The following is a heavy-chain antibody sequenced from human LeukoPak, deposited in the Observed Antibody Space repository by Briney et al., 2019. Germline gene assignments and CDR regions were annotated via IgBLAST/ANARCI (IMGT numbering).Heavy chain of an antibody. D-gene: IGHD5-12*01. Sequence: GGSLRLSCAASGFTFDDYTMHWVRQAPGKGLEWVSLISWDGGSTYYADSVKGRFTISRDNSKNSLYLQMNSLRTEDTALYYCATSLVATIGPVGYWGQGTLVTVSS. CDR1: GFTFDDYT. CDR2: ISWDGGST. CDR3: ATSLVATIGPVGY. V-gene: IGHV3-43*01. J-gene: IGHJ4*02.